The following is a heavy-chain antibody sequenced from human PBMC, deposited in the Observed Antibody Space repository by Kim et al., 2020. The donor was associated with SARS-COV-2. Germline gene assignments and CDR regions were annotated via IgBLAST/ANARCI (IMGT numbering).Heavy chain of an antibody. V-gene: IGHV3-7*05. CDR1: GFTLGTYY. J-gene: IGHJ4*02. Sequence: GGSLRLACVGSGFTLGTYYMGWVRQAPGKGLEWVANINQDGAEERYVDFVRGRFTISRDNAKDSVFLQMNSLRAEDTAVYFCAREAYRAWGSYDYWGQGTLVTVSS. D-gene: IGHD2-2*02. CDR3: AREAYRAWGSYDY. CDR2: INQDGAEE.